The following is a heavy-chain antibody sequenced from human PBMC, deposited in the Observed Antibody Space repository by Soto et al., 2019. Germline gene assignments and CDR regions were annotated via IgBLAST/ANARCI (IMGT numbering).Heavy chain of an antibody. J-gene: IGHJ3*02. D-gene: IGHD2-15*01. V-gene: IGHV1-2*02. CDR3: AKNLLVTRPDGYDI. Sequence: QVQLVQSGAEVKKPGASVKVSCQASGYTFSKFYMHWVRQAPGQGLEWMGWIAPNSGDTNSAQKFQGRVTMTRDTSISTAYMDLNRLRSDETAVYYCAKNLLVTRPDGYDIGGQGTMVTVSS. CDR1: GYTFSKFY. CDR2: IAPNSGDT.